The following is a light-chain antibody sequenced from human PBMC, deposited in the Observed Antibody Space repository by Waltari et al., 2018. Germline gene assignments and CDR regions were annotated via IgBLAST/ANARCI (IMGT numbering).Light chain of an antibody. CDR2: WAS. CDR3: LQYSTTPRT. J-gene: IGKJ3*01. CDR1: QSVLYSPNNKNY. Sequence: DTVLTQSPDSLAVSLGERATINCKSSQSVLYSPNNKNYLAWYQHKEGQPPQLLIYWASTRESGVPDRFSGSGSGTDFTLTISSLQAEDVAVYYCLQYSTTPRTFGPGTKVEIK. V-gene: IGKV4-1*01.